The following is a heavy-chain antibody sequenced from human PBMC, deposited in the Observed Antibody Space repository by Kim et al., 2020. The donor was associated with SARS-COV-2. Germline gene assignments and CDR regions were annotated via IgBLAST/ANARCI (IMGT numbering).Heavy chain of an antibody. CDR2: FDPEDGET. D-gene: IGHD2-15*01. Sequence: ASVKVSCKVSGYTLTELSMHWVRQAPGKGLEWMGGFDPEDGETIYAQKFQGRVTMTEDTSTDTAYMELSSLRSEDTAVYYCATGLSGGPYYYYGMDVWGQGTTVTVSS. CDR1: GYTLTELS. CDR3: ATGLSGGPYYYYGMDV. V-gene: IGHV1-24*01. J-gene: IGHJ6*02.